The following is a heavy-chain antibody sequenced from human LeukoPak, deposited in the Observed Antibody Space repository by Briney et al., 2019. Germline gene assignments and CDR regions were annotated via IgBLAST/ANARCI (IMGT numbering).Heavy chain of an antibody. CDR2: IIPIFGTV. CDR3: ARGRSVAVAVWSPPIDY. J-gene: IGHJ4*02. D-gene: IGHD6-19*01. Sequence: SVKVSCKASGGTFSSYANSWVRQAPGQGLEWMGGIIPIFGTVNYAQKFQGRVTITADESTSTAYMELSRLTSDDTAVYYCARGRSVAVAVWSPPIDYWGQGTLVTVSS. V-gene: IGHV1-69*13. CDR1: GGTFSSYA.